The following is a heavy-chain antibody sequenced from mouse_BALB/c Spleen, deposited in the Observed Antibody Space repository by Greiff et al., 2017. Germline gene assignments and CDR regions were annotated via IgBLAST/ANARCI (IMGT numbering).Heavy chain of an antibody. CDR2: IDTSDSYT. Sequence: VQLQQSGAELVMPGASVKMSCKASGYTFTDYWMHWVKQRPGQGLEWIGAIDTSDSYTSYNQKFKGKATLTVDESSSTAYMQLSSLTSEDSAVYYCARGGNLFAYWGQGTLVTVSA. D-gene: IGHD1-1*02. V-gene: IGHV1-69*01. J-gene: IGHJ3*01. CDR3: ARGGNLFAY. CDR1: GYTFTDYW.